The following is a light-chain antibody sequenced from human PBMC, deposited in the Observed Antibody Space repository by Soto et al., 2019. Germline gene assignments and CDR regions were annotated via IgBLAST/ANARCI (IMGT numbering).Light chain of an antibody. CDR1: SSDVGRYNL. V-gene: IGLV2-23*01. Sequence: QSALTQPASVSGSPGQSITISCTGTSSDVGRYNLVSWYQQHPGKAPKLMIYEGSKRPSGVSNRFSGSKSGNTASLTISGLQAEDEADYYCCSSAGSNTLIFGGGTKLTVL. J-gene: IGLJ2*01. CDR2: EGS. CDR3: CSSAGSNTLI.